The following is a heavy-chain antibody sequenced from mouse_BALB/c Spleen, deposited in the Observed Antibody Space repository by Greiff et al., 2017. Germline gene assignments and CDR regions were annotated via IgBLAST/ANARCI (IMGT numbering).Heavy chain of an antibody. Sequence: QVQLQQSGAELARPGASVKLSCKASGYTFTDYYINWVKQRTGQGLEWIGEIYPGSGNTYYNEKFKGKATLTADKSSSTAYMQLSSLTSEDSAVYFCARDYYYGSSYGYWGQGTTLTVSS. D-gene: IGHD1-1*01. CDR3: ARDYYYGSSYGY. CDR1: GYTFTDYY. V-gene: IGHV1-77*01. J-gene: IGHJ2*01. CDR2: IYPGSGNT.